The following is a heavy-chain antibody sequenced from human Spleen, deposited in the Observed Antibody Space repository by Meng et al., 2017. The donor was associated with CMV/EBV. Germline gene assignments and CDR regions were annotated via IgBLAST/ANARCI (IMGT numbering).Heavy chain of an antibody. CDR3: ARLDPEN. CDR1: GYSITSGFF. J-gene: IGHJ4*02. CDR2: IHHSGST. V-gene: IGHV4-38-2*01. Sequence: SETLSLTCSVSGYSITSGFFWGWIRQPPGKGLEWIAGIHHSGSTYYNPSLRIRLTISVDTSKNLFSLKLSSVTAADTAVYYCARLDPENWGPGTLVTVSS.